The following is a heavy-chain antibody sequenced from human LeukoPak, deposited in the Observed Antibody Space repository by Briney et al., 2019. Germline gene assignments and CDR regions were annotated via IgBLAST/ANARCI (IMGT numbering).Heavy chain of an antibody. CDR3: AILAAATN. Sequence: PSETLSLTCAVYGGSFSGYHWSWIRQPPGKGLEWIGEINHSGSTNYNPSLKSRVTISVDTSKNQYSPKLSSVTAADTAVYYCAILAAATNWGQGTLVTVSS. CDR2: INHSGST. V-gene: IGHV4-34*01. CDR1: GGSFSGYH. D-gene: IGHD6-13*01. J-gene: IGHJ4*02.